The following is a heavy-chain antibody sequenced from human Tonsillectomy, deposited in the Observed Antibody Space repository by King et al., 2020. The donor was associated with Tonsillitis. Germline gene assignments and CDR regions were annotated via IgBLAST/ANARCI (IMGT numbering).Heavy chain of an antibody. CDR2: VFYSGSA. V-gene: IGHV4-59*08. J-gene: IGHJ3*01. CDR1: GCSISSYY. CDR3: ASHRSRFGESDAFDL. D-gene: IGHD3-10*01. Sequence: QLQESGPGLVKPSETLSLTCNVSGCSISSYYWGWIRQPPGKGLEWIGCVFYSGSANSDPSLKSRVTMSVDTSKNQFSLKLTSVTAADTAVYYCASHRSRFGESDAFDLWGQGTMVIVSS.